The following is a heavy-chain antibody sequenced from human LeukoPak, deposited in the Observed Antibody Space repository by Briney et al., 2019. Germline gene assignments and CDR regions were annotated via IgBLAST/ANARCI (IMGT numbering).Heavy chain of an antibody. V-gene: IGHV3-21*01. CDR3: ARAPDIVGATPFDY. CDR2: ISSSSSYI. D-gene: IGHD1-26*01. Sequence: PGGSLRLSCAASGFTFSSYSMNWVRQAPGKGLEWVSSISSSSSYIYYADSVKGRFTISRDNAKNSLYLQMNSLRAEDTAVYYCARAPDIVGATPFDYWGQGTLVTVSS. CDR1: GFTFSSYS. J-gene: IGHJ4*02.